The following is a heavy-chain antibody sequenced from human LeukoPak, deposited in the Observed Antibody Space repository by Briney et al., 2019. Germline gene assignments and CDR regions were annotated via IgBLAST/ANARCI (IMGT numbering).Heavy chain of an antibody. Sequence: ASVKVSCKASGYTFTSYYMHWVRQAPGQGLEWMGIINPSGGSTSYAQKFQGSVTMTRDTSTSTVYMELSSLRSEDTAVYYCARDWPTMGDAFDIWGQGTMVTVSS. CDR2: INPSGGST. J-gene: IGHJ3*02. CDR1: GYTFTSYY. CDR3: ARDWPTMGDAFDI. D-gene: IGHD3-10*01. V-gene: IGHV1-46*03.